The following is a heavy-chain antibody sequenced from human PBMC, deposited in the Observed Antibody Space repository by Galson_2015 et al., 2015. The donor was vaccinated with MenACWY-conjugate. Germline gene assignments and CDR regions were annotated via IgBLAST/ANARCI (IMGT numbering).Heavy chain of an antibody. V-gene: IGHV3-23*01. Sequence: SLRLSCAASGFTFSNYAMSWVRQAPGKGLEWVSSISASGGSIHYADSVKGRFTISRDNSKNTLYLQMNSLRADLRADDTAVYYCAKRLFPGYYYYGMDVWGQGTTVTVSS. J-gene: IGHJ6*01. CDR3: AKRLFPGYYYYGMDV. CDR2: ISASGGSI. CDR1: GFTFSNYA.